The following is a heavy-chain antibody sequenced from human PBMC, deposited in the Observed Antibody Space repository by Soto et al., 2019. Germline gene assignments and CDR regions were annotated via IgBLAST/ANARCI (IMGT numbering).Heavy chain of an antibody. CDR2: IYPTDSYT. J-gene: IGHJ6*02. CDR1: GYNFNSNW. CDR3: ARHRGNGDSNLHWYYLCMDV. D-gene: IGHD4-17*01. Sequence: GESLKISCKGSGYNFNSNWITWVRQTPGKGLQWMGKIYPTDSYTNYSPSLQGHITFSVDKSITTAYMQWSSLKASDAAIYYCARHRGNGDSNLHWYYLCMDVWGQGTTVTVSS. V-gene: IGHV5-10-1*01.